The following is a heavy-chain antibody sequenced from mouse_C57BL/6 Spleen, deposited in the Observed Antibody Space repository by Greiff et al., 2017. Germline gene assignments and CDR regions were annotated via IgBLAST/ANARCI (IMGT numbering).Heavy chain of an antibody. CDR3: AGDGCRVGARGFAD. D-gene: IGHD1-1*01. CDR2: ISSGSSTI. V-gene: IGHV5-17*01. J-gene: IGHJ3*01. Sequence: DVKLVESGGGLVKPGGSLKLSCAASGFTFSDYGMHWVRQAPEAGLEWVAYISSGSSTIYYADTGKGRCTISRDNDKNTLFLQMTNLRSEDTDMYDCAGDGCRVGARGFADWGQGTLVTVSA. CDR1: GFTFSDYG.